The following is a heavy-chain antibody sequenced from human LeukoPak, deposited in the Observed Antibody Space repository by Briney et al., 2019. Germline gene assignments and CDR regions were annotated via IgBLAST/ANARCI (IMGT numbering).Heavy chain of an antibody. J-gene: IGHJ4*02. D-gene: IGHD3-16*02. CDR3: ARDDYVWGSYQDY. V-gene: IGHV3-30-3*01. CDR1: GFTFSSYA. Sequence: GGSLRLSCAASGFTFSSYAMHWVRQAPGKGLEWVAVISYDGSNKYYADSVKGRFTISRDNSKNTLYLQMNSLRAEDTAVYYCARDDYVWGSYQDYWGQGTLVTVSS. CDR2: ISYDGSNK.